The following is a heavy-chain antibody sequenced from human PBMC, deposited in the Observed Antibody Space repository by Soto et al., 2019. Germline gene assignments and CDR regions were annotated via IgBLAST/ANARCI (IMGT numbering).Heavy chain of an antibody. Sequence: PGGSLRLSCAASGFTFSNYGMHWVRQAPGKGLEWAAVIWYDGSKKEYGDSVRGRFTISRDDSKNTLYLQMNSLRAEDTAVYYCARDHSGYYFDYWGHGTLVTVSS. CDR3: ARDHSGYYFDY. CDR1: GFTFSNYG. J-gene: IGHJ4*01. V-gene: IGHV3-33*01. D-gene: IGHD5-12*01. CDR2: IWYDGSKK.